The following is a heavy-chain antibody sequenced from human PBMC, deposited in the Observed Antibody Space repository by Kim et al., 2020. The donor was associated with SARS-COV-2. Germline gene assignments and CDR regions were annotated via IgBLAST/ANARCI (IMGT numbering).Heavy chain of an antibody. CDR1: GFPFNTYG. CDR3: AGDPPDGRGYPFHI. CDR2: IWSNGANK. J-gene: IGHJ3*02. V-gene: IGHV3-33*01. Sequence: GGSLRLSCVASGFPFNTYGIHWIRQAPGAGLEWVAFIWSNGANKYYADSVKGRFTISKDNSKNTAYLEMTSLRVDDTALYYCAGDPPDGRGYPFHIWGRGTKVTVSS. D-gene: IGHD3-22*01.